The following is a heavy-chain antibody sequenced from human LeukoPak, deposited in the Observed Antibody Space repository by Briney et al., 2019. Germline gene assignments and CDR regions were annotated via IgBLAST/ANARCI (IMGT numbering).Heavy chain of an antibody. CDR2: IIPIFGTA. CDR3: ARGYYDSSGYYYYAFDI. J-gene: IGHJ3*02. V-gene: IGHV1-69*05. Sequence: SVKVSCKASGGTFSSYAINWVRQAPGQGLEWMGGIIPIFGTANYAQKFQGRVTITTDESTSTAYMELSSLRPEDTAVYYCARGYYDSSGYYYYAFDIWGQGTMVTVSS. D-gene: IGHD3-22*01. CDR1: GGTFSSYA.